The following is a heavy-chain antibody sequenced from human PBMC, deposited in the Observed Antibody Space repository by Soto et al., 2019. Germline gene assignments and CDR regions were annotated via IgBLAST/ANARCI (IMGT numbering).Heavy chain of an antibody. CDR1: GGSISSGGYY. CDR2: IYYSGST. D-gene: IGHD2-2*01. J-gene: IGHJ5*02. Sequence: SETLSLTCTVSGGSISSGGYYWSWIRQHPGKGLEWIGYIYYSGSTYYNPSLKSRVTISVDTSKNQFSLKLSSVTAADTAVYYCARVVVVPAANTYNWFDPWGQGTLVTVSS. CDR3: ARVVVVPAANTYNWFDP. V-gene: IGHV4-31*03.